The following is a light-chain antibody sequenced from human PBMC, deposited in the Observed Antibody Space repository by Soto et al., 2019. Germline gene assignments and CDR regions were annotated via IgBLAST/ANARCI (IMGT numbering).Light chain of an antibody. J-gene: IGKJ2*01. CDR1: QSVSSSY. CDR3: QQYGSSPQT. CDR2: DAS. Sequence: EIVLTQSPGTLSLSPGERATLSCRASQSVSSSYLAWYQQKPGQAPRLLIYDASSRDTGIPDRFSGSGSGTAFTLTISRLEPEDFAVYYWQQYGSSPQTFGQGTKLESK. V-gene: IGKV3-20*01.